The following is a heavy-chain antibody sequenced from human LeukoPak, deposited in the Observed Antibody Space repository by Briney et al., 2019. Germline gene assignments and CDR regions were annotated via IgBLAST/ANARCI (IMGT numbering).Heavy chain of an antibody. CDR1: GYTFTSYY. Sequence: ASVKVSCKASGYTFTSYYMHWVRQAPGQGLEWVGIINPSGGSTSYAQKFQGRVTMTRDTSTSTVYMELSSLRSEDTAVYYCARAPWTGYYQDWGQGTLVTVSS. D-gene: IGHD3/OR15-3a*01. CDR3: ARAPWTGYYQD. J-gene: IGHJ4*02. V-gene: IGHV1-46*01. CDR2: INPSGGST.